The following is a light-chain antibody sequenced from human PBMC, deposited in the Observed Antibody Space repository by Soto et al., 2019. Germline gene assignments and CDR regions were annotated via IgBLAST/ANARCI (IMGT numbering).Light chain of an antibody. J-gene: IGLJ1*01. CDR2: EVS. CDR1: SSDIGAYKY. V-gene: IGLV2-8*01. CDR3: SSYGGSNNYV. Sequence: QSALTQLPSASGSPGQSVTFSCTGSSSDIGAYKYVSWYQQHPGKAPKIIIYEVSKRPSGVPDRFSGSKSGNTASLTVSGLQAEDEADYYCSSYGGSNNYVFGTGTKLTVL.